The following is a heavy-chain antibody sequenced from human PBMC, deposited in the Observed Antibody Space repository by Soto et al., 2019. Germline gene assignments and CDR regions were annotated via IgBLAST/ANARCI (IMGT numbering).Heavy chain of an antibody. CDR2: IYYSGST. Sequence: SETLSLTCTVSGGSISSYYWSWIRQPPGKGLEWIGYIYYSGSTNYNPSLKSRVTISVDTSKNPFSLKLSSVTAADTAVYYCARTDCSSTSCPIDYWGQGTLVTVSS. J-gene: IGHJ4*02. D-gene: IGHD2-2*01. V-gene: IGHV4-59*01. CDR1: GGSISSYY. CDR3: ARTDCSSTSCPIDY.